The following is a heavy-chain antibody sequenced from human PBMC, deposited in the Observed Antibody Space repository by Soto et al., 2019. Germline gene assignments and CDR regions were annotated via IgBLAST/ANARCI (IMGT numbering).Heavy chain of an antibody. J-gene: IGHJ4*02. CDR3: AKDLTPIQLWPSSFDF. Sequence: PGGSLGLYCFASGFTFSRFAMSWVRQAPGKGLEWVSTISPPGGTTFYADSARGRLTISRDNSKNTLYLELNSLRAEDTAIYYCAKDLTPIQLWPSSFDFWGQGTLVTVSS. V-gene: IGHV3-23*01. D-gene: IGHD5-18*01. CDR2: ISPPGGTT. CDR1: GFTFSRFA.